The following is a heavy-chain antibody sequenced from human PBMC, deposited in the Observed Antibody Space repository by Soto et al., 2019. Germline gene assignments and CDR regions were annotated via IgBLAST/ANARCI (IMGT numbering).Heavy chain of an antibody. D-gene: IGHD3-16*02. CDR2: IIPIFGTA. CDR1: GGTFSSYA. V-gene: IGHV1-69*01. CDR3: ARTYYDYVWGSYRTPMYYFDY. J-gene: IGHJ4*02. Sequence: QVQLVQSGAEVKKPGSSVKVSCKASGGTFSSYAISWVRQAPGQGLEWMGGIIPIFGTANYAQKFQGRVTITADESTSTAYMELSRLRSEDTAVYYCARTYYDYVWGSYRTPMYYFDYWGQGTLVTVSS.